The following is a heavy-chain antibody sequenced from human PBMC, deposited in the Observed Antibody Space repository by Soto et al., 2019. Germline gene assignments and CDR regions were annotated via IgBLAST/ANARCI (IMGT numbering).Heavy chain of an antibody. D-gene: IGHD3-22*01. J-gene: IGHJ5*02. CDR3: YYYDSSGYAPPNWFDP. CDR2: IRSKAYGGTT. Sequence: PGGSLRLSCTASGFTFGDYAMSWFRQAPGKGLEWVGFIRSKAYGGTTEYVASVKGRFTISGDDSKSIAYLQMNSLKTEDTAVYYCYYYDSSGYAPPNWFDPWGQGTLVTVSS. V-gene: IGHV3-49*03. CDR1: GFTFGDYA.